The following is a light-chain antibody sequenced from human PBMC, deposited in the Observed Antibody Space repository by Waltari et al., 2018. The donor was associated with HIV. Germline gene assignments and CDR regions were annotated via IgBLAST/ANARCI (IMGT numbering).Light chain of an antibody. V-gene: IGLV1-40*01. CDR1: SSNIGTHD. CDR2: NPS. Sequence: QSVLTQPPSVSGAPGQRVTLPCTGNSSNIGTHDVHWYQQAPGTAPQLLLDNPSTRPSWVPERFSGSKSGTSASLAITGLQAEDEADYYCQSSDSTLSGSVFGGGTKLTVL. J-gene: IGLJ2*01. CDR3: QSSDSTLSGSV.